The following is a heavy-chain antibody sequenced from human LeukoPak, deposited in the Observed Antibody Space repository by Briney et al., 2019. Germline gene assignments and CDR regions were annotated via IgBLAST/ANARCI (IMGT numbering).Heavy chain of an antibody. CDR1: GYTFTSYG. D-gene: IGHD3-10*01. CDR2: ISAYNGNT. CDR3: ARVVNYGSGSYYVRDV. Sequence: GASVKVSSKASGYTFTSYGISWVRQAPGQGLEWMGWISAYNGNTNYAQKLQGRVTMTTDTSTSTAYMELRSLRSDDTAVYYCARVVNYGSGSYYVRDVWGQGTLVTVSS. V-gene: IGHV1-18*01. J-gene: IGHJ4*02.